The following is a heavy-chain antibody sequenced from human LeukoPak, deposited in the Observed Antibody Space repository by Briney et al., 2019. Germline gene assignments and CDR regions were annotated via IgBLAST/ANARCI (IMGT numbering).Heavy chain of an antibody. Sequence: GGSLRLSCAVSGFSFSDHYMTWIRQAPGKGLEYISYLSNSGSDIFHADSVKGRFSISRDNAKNSVYSQMNSLRVEDTAVYYCARGHWGLDYWGQGIPVTVSP. D-gene: IGHD7-27*01. CDR1: GFSFSDHY. J-gene: IGHJ4*02. CDR2: LSNSGSDI. CDR3: ARGHWGLDY. V-gene: IGHV3-11*01.